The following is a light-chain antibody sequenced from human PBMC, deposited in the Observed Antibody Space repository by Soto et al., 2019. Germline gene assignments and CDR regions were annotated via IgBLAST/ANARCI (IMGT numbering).Light chain of an antibody. Sequence: EIVLTQSPGPLSLSPGESATLSCRASQSVFSSYLAWYQQKPGQAPRLLIYGASSRATGIPDRFSGSGSGTDFTLTISRLEPEDLAVYYCQQYGSSPLTFGGGTKVEIK. CDR2: GAS. CDR1: QSVFSSY. CDR3: QQYGSSPLT. J-gene: IGKJ4*01. V-gene: IGKV3-20*01.